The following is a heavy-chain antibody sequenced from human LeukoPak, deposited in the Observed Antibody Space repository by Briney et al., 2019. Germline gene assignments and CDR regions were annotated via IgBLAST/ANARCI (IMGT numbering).Heavy chain of an antibody. CDR3: AGCGLVGYFDY. Sequence: SETLSLTCTVSGGSISSYYWSWLRQPPGQGLEWIGYIYYSGSTNYNPSLKSRVTISVDTSKNQFSLKLSSVTAADTAVYYWAGCGLVGYFDYWGQGTLVTVSS. CDR1: GGSISSYY. V-gene: IGHV4-59*01. J-gene: IGHJ4*02. D-gene: IGHD2-8*02. CDR2: IYYSGST.